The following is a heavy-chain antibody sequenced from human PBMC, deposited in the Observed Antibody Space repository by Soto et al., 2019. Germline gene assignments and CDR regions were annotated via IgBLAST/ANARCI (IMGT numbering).Heavy chain of an antibody. Sequence: GGSLRLSCAASGFTFSSYAMSWVRQAPGKGLEWVSAISGSGGSTYYADSVKGRFTISRDNSKNTLYLQMNSLRAEDTAVYYCAITADYGDYASYFDYWGQGTLVTVSS. V-gene: IGHV3-23*01. CDR1: GFTFSSYA. CDR3: AITADYGDYASYFDY. J-gene: IGHJ4*02. D-gene: IGHD4-17*01. CDR2: ISGSGGST.